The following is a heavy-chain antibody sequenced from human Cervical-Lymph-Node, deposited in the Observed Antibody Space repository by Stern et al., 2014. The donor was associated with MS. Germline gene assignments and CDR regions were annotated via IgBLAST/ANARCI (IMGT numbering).Heavy chain of an antibody. J-gene: IGHJ4*02. CDR1: GGSISSYH. CDR3: AKVDPILAVAGISHFDY. V-gene: IGHV4-59*01. CDR2: IYYSGST. D-gene: IGHD6-13*01. Sequence: QVQLGQSGPGLVKPSETLSLTCTVSGGSISSYHWSWIRQPPGKGLEWIGYIYYSGSTNYNPSLKSRVTISVDTSKNQFSLKLSSVTAADTAVYYCAKVDPILAVAGISHFDYWGQGTLVTVSS.